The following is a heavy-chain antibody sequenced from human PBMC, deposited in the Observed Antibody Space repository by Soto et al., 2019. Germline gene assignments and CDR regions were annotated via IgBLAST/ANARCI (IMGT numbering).Heavy chain of an antibody. CDR2: IYSGGST. J-gene: IGHJ4*02. Sequence: GSLRLSCAASGFTVSSNYMSWVRQAPGKGLEWVSVIYSGGSTYYADSVKGRFTISRDNSKNTLYLQMNSLRAEDTAVYYCARDGYCSGGSCYSVAVFDYWGQGTLVTVSS. CDR1: GFTVSSNY. D-gene: IGHD2-15*01. V-gene: IGHV3-66*01. CDR3: ARDGYCSGGSCYSVAVFDY.